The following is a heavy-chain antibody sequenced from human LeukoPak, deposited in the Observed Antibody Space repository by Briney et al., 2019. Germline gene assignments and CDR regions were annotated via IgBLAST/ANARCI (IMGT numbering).Heavy chain of an antibody. D-gene: IGHD1-26*01. J-gene: IGHJ4*02. CDR2: ISGSGGST. V-gene: IGHV3-23*01. CDR1: GFTFSSYA. CDR3: AKGGSIVGPLNHLDY. Sequence: SGGSLRLSCAASGFTFSSYAMSWVRQAPGKGLEWVSAISGSGGSTYYADSVKGRFTISRDNSKNTLYLQMNSLRAEDTAVYYCAKGGSIVGPLNHLDYWGQGTLVTVSS.